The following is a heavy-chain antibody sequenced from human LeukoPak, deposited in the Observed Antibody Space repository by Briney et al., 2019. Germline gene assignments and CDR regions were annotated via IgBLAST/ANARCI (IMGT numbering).Heavy chain of an antibody. J-gene: IGHJ4*02. V-gene: IGHV3-7*01. CDR1: GFSFSNYC. Sequence: GGSLRLSCAASGFSFSNYCMTWVRPVPGKGLEWVASIKLDGSEKYFLDSVKGRFTISRDNAENSLYLQRNSLRAEDTAVYYCARVYYQDSGSSYRHLDYWGQGTLVTVSS. D-gene: IGHD3-22*01. CDR3: ARVYYQDSGSSYRHLDY. CDR2: IKLDGSEK.